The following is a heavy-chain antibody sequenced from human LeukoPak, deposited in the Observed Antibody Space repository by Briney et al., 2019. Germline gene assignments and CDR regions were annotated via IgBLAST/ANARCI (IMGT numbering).Heavy chain of an antibody. CDR3: ARSVEGYCSGGSCYSYYYYMDV. D-gene: IGHD2-15*01. J-gene: IGHJ6*03. CDR2: IYYSGST. CDR1: GGSISSSSFY. V-gene: IGHV4-39*07. Sequence: SETLSLTCTVSGGSISSSSFYWGWIRQPPGRGLEWIGSIYYSGSTSYNPSLKSRVTISVDTSKNQFSLKLSSVTAADTAVYYCARSVEGYCSGGSCYSYYYYMDVWGKGTTVTVSS.